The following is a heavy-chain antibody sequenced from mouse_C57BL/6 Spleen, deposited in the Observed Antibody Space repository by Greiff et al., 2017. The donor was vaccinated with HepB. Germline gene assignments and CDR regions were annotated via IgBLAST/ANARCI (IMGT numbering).Heavy chain of an antibody. CDR1: GYSITSGYG. CDR3: ARTARIKY. Sequence: EVKLLESGPGLVKPSQSLSLTCTVTGYSITSGYGWNWIRQFPGNKLEWMGYISYSGSTNYNPYLKSRISITRDTSKNQFFLQLNSVTTEDTATYYWARTARIKYWGQGTTLTGSS. V-gene: IGHV3-2*02. J-gene: IGHJ2*01. D-gene: IGHD1-2*01. CDR2: ISYSGST.